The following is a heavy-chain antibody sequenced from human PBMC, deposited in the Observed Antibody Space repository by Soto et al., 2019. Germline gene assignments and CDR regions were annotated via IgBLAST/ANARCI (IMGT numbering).Heavy chain of an antibody. J-gene: IGHJ6*02. V-gene: IGHV3-73*02. CDR1: GFTFSGSA. D-gene: IGHD4-4*01. CDR3: SGGQNDYNYYYYYPMDV. Sequence: EVQLVESGGGLVQPGESLRLSCAASGFTFSGSAMHWVRQAPGKGLEWVGRIRSKPNNYATAYAASVKGRFSISRDDSKNTAYLQVNGLKNEDTAVYYCSGGQNDYNYYYYYPMDVWGRGTTVTVSS. CDR2: IRSKPNNYAT.